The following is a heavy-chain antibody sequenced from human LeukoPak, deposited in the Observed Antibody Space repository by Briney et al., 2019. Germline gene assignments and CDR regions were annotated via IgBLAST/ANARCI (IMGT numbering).Heavy chain of an antibody. CDR2: IKQDGSEK. D-gene: IGHD2-15*01. Sequence: GGSLRLSCAASEFTFSTYWMSWVRQAPGKGLEWVADIKQDGSEKYYVDAVKGRFTISRQNAKNSLFLQMNSLRAEDTAVYYCARHRSGGSQDDAFDIWGQGTMVTVSS. V-gene: IGHV3-7*01. CDR1: EFTFSTYW. CDR3: ARHRSGGSQDDAFDI. J-gene: IGHJ3*02.